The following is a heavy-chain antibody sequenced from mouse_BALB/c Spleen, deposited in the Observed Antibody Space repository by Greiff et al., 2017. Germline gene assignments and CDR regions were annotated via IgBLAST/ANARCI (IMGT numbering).Heavy chain of an antibody. J-gene: IGHJ3*01. Sequence: EVKLMESGPELVKPGASVKISCKASGYTFTSYVMHWVKQKPGQGLEWIGYINPYNDGTKYNEKFKGKATLTSDKSSSTAYMELSSLTSEDSAVYYCARRDYDYEGFAYWGQGTLVTVSA. CDR1: GYTFTSYV. CDR3: ARRDYDYEGFAY. CDR2: INPYNDGT. D-gene: IGHD2-4*01. V-gene: IGHV1-14*01.